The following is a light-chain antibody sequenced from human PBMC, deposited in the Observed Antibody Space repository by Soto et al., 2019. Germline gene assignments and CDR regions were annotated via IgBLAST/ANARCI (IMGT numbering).Light chain of an antibody. J-gene: IGKJ1*01. Sequence: ESVLTQAPGTLSLSPGAGATLSCRASQRVSARYLAWYHQKPGQAPRLLIFGASDSATGIPDRFSGSGSGTDFTLTIDRLEPEDFAMYYCQQYSDSSPTFGQGTKVDIK. CDR3: QQYSDSSPT. CDR2: GAS. V-gene: IGKV3-20*01. CDR1: QRVSARY.